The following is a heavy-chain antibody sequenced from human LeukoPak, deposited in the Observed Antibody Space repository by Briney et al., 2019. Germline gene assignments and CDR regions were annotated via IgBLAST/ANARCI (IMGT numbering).Heavy chain of an antibody. J-gene: IGHJ5*02. V-gene: IGHV4-34*01. CDR3: ARHLPNGSGWYGRRPNWFDP. D-gene: IGHD6-19*01. CDR2: INHSGST. CDR1: GGSFSGYY. Sequence: PSETLSLTCAVYGGSFSGYYWSWIRQPPGKGLEWIGEINHSGSTNYNPSLKSRVTISVDTSKNQFSLKLSSVTAADTAVYYCARHLPNGSGWYGRRPNWFDPWGQGTLVTVSS.